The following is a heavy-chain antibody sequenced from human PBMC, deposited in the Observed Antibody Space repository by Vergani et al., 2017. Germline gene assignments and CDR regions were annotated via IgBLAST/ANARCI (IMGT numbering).Heavy chain of an antibody. Sequence: QLQLQESGPGLVKPSETLSLTCTVSGGSISSYYWSWIRQPPGKGLEWIGYIYYSGSTNYNPSLKSRVTISVDTSKNQFSLKLSSVTAADTAVYYCARVQVVKGAFDIWGQGTMVTVSS. V-gene: IGHV4-59*01. CDR1: GGSISSYY. J-gene: IGHJ3*02. CDR2: IYYSGST. D-gene: IGHD4-23*01. CDR3: ARVQVVKGAFDI.